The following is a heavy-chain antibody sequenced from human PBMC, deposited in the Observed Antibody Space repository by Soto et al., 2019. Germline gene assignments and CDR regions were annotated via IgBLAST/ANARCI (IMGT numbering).Heavy chain of an antibody. J-gene: IGHJ4*02. CDR3: ARGRGIVVITTFDY. CDR2: IYYSGST. CDR1: GGSISSGGYY. Sequence: SETLSLTCTVSGGSISSGGYYWSWIRQHPGKGLEWIGYIYYSGSTYYNPSLKSRVTISVDTSKNQFSLKLSSVTAADTAVYYCARGRGIVVITTFDYWGQGTQVTVSS. V-gene: IGHV4-31*03. D-gene: IGHD3-22*01.